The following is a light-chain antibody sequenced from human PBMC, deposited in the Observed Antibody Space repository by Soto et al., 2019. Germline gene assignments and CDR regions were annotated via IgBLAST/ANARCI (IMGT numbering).Light chain of an antibody. CDR2: EDN. CDR3: QSYDSSNQEG. Sequence: NFMLTQPHSVSESPGKTVTISCTRSSGSIASNYVQWYQQRPGSSPTTVIYEDNQRPSGVPDRFSGSIDSSSNSASLTLSGLKTEDEADYYCQSYDSSNQEGFGGGTKLTVL. CDR1: SGSIASNY. J-gene: IGLJ2*01. V-gene: IGLV6-57*01.